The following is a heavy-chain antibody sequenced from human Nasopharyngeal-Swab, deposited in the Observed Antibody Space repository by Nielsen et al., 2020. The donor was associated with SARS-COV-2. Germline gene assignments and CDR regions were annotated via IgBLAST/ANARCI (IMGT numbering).Heavy chain of an antibody. CDR2: ISSSGSTI. V-gene: IGHV3-11*01. CDR1: GFTFSDYY. D-gene: IGHD4-17*01. Sequence: GGSLRLSCAASGFTFSDYYMSWIRQAPGKGLEWVSYISSSGSTIYYADSVKGRFTISRDNAKNSLYLQMNSLRAEDTAVYCCARAGVATVTTWNYYYYYGMDVWGQGTTVTVSS. J-gene: IGHJ6*02. CDR3: ARAGVATVTTWNYYYYYGMDV.